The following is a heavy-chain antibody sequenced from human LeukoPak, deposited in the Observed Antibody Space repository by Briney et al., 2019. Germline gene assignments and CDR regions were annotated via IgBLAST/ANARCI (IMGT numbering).Heavy chain of an antibody. Sequence: SETLSLTCTVSGGSISSGSYYWSWIRQPAGKGLEWIGRIYTSGSTNYNPSLKSRVTISVDTSKNQFSLKLSSVTAADTAVYYCARLRGHYYDSSGYWVCYFDYWGQGTLVTVSS. V-gene: IGHV4-61*02. D-gene: IGHD3-22*01. CDR2: IYTSGST. J-gene: IGHJ4*02. CDR1: GGSISSGSYY. CDR3: ARLRGHYYDSSGYWVCYFDY.